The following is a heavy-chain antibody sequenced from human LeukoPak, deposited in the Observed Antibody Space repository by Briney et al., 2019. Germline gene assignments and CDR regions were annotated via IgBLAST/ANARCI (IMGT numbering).Heavy chain of an antibody. J-gene: IGHJ6*02. CDR2: ISGSGGST. CDR3: AREVSSGYFYYYYGMDV. D-gene: IGHD3-22*01. CDR1: GFTFSSYV. Sequence: GGSLRLSCAASGFTFSSYVMSWVRQAPGKGLEWVAAISGSGGSTYYADSVKGRFTISRDNSKNTLYLQMNSLRAEDTAVYYCAREVSSGYFYYYYGMDVWGQGTTVTVSS. V-gene: IGHV3-23*01.